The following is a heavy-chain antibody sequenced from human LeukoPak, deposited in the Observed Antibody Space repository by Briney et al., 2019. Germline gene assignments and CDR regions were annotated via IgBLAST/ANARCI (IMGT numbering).Heavy chain of an antibody. Sequence: GESLKISCKVSGYIFVNYWLAWVRQMPGKGPEFMGIIYPSDSATKYRPSFQGQVTISADKSINTAYLQWTSLKASDTAMYYCARGSGSPESRYYYGMDVWGQGTTVTVSS. J-gene: IGHJ6*02. CDR1: GYIFVNYW. CDR2: IYPSDSAT. D-gene: IGHD3-10*01. V-gene: IGHV5-51*01. CDR3: ARGSGSPESRYYYGMDV.